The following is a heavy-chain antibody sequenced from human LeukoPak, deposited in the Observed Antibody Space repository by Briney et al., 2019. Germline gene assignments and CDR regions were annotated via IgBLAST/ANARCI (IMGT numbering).Heavy chain of an antibody. CDR1: GFTFSSYE. Sequence: GGSLRLSCAASGFTFSSYEMNWVRQAPGKGLEWVSYISSSGSTIYYADSVKGRFTISRDNAKNSLYLQMNSLRAEDTAVYYCARDRDSSSWYGGWFDPWGQGTLVTVSS. CDR2: ISSSGSTI. J-gene: IGHJ5*02. V-gene: IGHV3-48*03. D-gene: IGHD6-13*01. CDR3: ARDRDSSSWYGGWFDP.